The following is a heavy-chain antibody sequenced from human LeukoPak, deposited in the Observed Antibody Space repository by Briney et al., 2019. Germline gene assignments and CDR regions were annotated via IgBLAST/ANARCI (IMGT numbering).Heavy chain of an antibody. Sequence: PSETLSLTCTVSGGSISSYYWSWIRQPPGKGLEWIGYIYYSGSTNYNPSLKSGVTISVDTSKHQFSLKLRSVTAADTAVYYCARGGRGYDSSGLFDYWGQGTLVTVSS. CDR3: ARGGRGYDSSGLFDY. CDR1: GGSISSYY. J-gene: IGHJ4*02. V-gene: IGHV4-59*01. CDR2: IYYSGST. D-gene: IGHD3-22*01.